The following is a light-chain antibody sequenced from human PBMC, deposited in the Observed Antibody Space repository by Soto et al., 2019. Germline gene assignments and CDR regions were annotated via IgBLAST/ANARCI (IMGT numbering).Light chain of an antibody. Sequence: QSALTQPASVSGSPGQSITISCTGTSSDVGGYNYVSWYQQHPGKAPKLMIYDVSNRPSGVSNRFSGSKSGNTASLTIFGLQAEDEADYYCSSYTGSSLVFGGGTKLTVL. CDR3: SSYTGSSLV. V-gene: IGLV2-14*01. CDR2: DVS. J-gene: IGLJ2*01. CDR1: SSDVGGYNY.